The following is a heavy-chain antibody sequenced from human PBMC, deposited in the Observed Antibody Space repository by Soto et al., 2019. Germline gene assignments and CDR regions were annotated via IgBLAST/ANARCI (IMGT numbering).Heavy chain of an antibody. D-gene: IGHD3-9*01. CDR1: GFSPNTRGVG. CDR3: ANRFVDLLNRHYYFDY. V-gene: IGHV2-5*02. CDR2: ISWDGEK. J-gene: IGHJ4*02. Sequence: GPTLVKPPQTLTLTCPLSGFSPNTRGVGVGWIRQPPGKALEWLALISWDGEKRYSPSLKSRLTITKDTSEKQVVLTMKNMDTVDKETYYCANRFVDLLNRHYYFDYWCQGILVTVS.